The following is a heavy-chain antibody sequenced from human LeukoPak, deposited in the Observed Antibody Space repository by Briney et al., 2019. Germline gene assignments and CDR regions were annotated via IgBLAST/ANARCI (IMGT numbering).Heavy chain of an antibody. D-gene: IGHD3-22*01. J-gene: IGHJ4*02. CDR1: GGSFSGYY. CDR3: ARPSASDSSGYYYDY. CDR2: INHSGST. Sequence: PSETLSLTCAVYGGSFSGYYWSWIRQPPGKGLEWIGEINHSGSTNYNPSLKSRVTISVDTSKNQFSLKLSSVTAADTAVYYYARPSASDSSGYYYDYWGQGTLVTVSS. V-gene: IGHV4-34*01.